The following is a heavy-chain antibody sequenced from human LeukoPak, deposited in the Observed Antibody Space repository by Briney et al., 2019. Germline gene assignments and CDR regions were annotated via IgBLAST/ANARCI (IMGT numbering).Heavy chain of an antibody. CDR1: GGSISSYY. CDR3: ARIKTTVTYGLYYYYMDV. Sequence: SETLSLTCTVSGGSISSYYWSWIRQPAGKGLEWIGRIYTSGSTNYNPSLKSRVTMSVDTSKNQFSLKLSSVTAADTPVYYCARIKTTVTYGLYYYYMDVWGKGTTVTVSS. J-gene: IGHJ6*03. CDR2: IYTSGST. D-gene: IGHD4-11*01. V-gene: IGHV4-4*07.